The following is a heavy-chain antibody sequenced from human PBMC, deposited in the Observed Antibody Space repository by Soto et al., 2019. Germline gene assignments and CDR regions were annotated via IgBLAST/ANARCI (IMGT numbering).Heavy chain of an antibody. CDR1: GFTFDDYA. Sequence: PGGSLRLSCAASGFTFDDYAMHWVRQAPGKGLEWVSGISWNSGSIGYADSVKGRFTISRDNAKNSLYLQMNSLRAEDTALYYCAKSSILTGYSNRGGFAYWGQGTLVTVSS. V-gene: IGHV3-9*01. D-gene: IGHD3-9*01. CDR3: AKSSILTGYSNRGGFAY. CDR2: ISWNSGSI. J-gene: IGHJ4*02.